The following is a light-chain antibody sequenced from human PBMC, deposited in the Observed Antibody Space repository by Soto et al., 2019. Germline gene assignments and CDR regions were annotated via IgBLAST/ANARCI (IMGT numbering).Light chain of an antibody. Sequence: QSVLTQPASMSGSPGQSITISCTGASSDVGASNSVSWYQQHPGKAPKLMIYEVSDRPSGVSHRFSGSKSGSTASLTISGLQAEDEADYYCCLYTSSSVVLGGGTKGTVL. J-gene: IGLJ2*01. CDR2: EVS. V-gene: IGLV2-14*01. CDR1: SSDVGASNS. CDR3: CLYTSSSVV.